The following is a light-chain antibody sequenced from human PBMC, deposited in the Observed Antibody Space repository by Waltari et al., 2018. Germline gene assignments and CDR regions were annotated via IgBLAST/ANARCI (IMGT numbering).Light chain of an antibody. CDR1: QNVGTS. CDR3: QQYEDWPRHS. Sequence: EIVVTQSPATLSVSPGERVTLSCRASQNVGTSLSWYQQKPGHTPRLLIFGAYSSASGVPARFSGSGSGTDFTLAISSLQSEDFAVYYCQQYEDWPRHSFDGGTKVQIE. V-gene: IGKV3-15*01. J-gene: IGKJ4*01. CDR2: GAY.